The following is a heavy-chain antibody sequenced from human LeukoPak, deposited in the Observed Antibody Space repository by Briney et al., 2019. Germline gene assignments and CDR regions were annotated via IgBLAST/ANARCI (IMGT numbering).Heavy chain of an antibody. V-gene: IGHV4-39*01. Sequence: SETLSLTCTVSGGSISSSSYYWGWIRQPPGKGLEWIGSIYYSGRSYYNPSLKSRVTISVDTSKNQFSLKLSSVTAADTAVYYCARHRIVAAGPIDYWGQGTLVTVSS. CDR1: GGSISSSSYY. D-gene: IGHD6-13*01. CDR3: ARHRIVAAGPIDY. J-gene: IGHJ4*02. CDR2: IYYSGRS.